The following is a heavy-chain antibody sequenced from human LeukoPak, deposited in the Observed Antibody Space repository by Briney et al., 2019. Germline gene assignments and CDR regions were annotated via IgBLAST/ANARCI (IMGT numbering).Heavy chain of an antibody. D-gene: IGHD6-13*01. J-gene: IGHJ1*01. CDR2: IYYSGST. CDR1: GGSISSSSYY. CDR3: ARTRVSYSSSYDFQH. Sequence: TSETLSLTCTVSGGSISSSSYYWGWIRQPPGKGLEWIGSIYYSGSTYYNPSLKSRVTISVDTSKNQFSLKLSSVTAADTAVYYCARTRVSYSSSYDFQHWGQGTLVTVSS. V-gene: IGHV4-39*01.